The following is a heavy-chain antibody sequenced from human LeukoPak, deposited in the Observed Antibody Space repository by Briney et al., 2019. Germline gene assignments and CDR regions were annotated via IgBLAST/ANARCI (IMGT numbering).Heavy chain of an antibody. D-gene: IGHD1-26*01. CDR3: ARVGPTRSDFDY. J-gene: IGHJ4*02. Sequence: GGSLRLSCVASGFIFRGNYMTWVGQAPGKGLEWVSVIFSGGSTYYADSVKGRVTISRDNSKNTLYLQMNNLRGEDTAVYYCARVGPTRSDFDYWGQGILVTVSS. CDR1: GFIFRGNY. CDR2: IFSGGST. V-gene: IGHV3-53*01.